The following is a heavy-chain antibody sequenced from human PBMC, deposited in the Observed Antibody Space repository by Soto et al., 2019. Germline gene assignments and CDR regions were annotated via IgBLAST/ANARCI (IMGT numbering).Heavy chain of an antibody. D-gene: IGHD2-21*01. CDR1: GDSVSSNSAA. Sequence: SQTLSLTCAISGDSVSSNSAAWNWIRQSPSRGLEWLGRTYYRSKWYNDYAVSVKSRITINPDTSKNQFSLQLNSATPEDTAVYYCARGSCGGDCYDPNWFDPWGQGTLVTVSS. CDR2: TYYRSKWYN. CDR3: ARGSCGGDCYDPNWFDP. J-gene: IGHJ5*02. V-gene: IGHV6-1*01.